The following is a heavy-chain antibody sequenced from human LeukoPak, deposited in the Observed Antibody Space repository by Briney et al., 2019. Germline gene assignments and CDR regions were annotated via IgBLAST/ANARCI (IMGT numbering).Heavy chain of an antibody. CDR1: GGSMSSYH. CDR2: IYTSGST. J-gene: IGHJ4*02. V-gene: IGHV4-4*07. D-gene: IGHD6-13*01. CDR3: ARGHSSSWYLDY. Sequence: SETLSLTCAVSGGSMSSYHWSWIRQPAGKGLEWLGRIYTSGSTNYNPSLKSRVTISVDTSKNQFSLKLSSVTAADTAVYYCARGHSSSWYLDYWGQGTLVTVSS.